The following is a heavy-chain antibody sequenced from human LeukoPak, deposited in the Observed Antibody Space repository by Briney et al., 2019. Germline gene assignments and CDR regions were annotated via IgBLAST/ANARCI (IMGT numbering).Heavy chain of an antibody. D-gene: IGHD1-1*01. J-gene: IGHJ5*02. CDR2: ISAYNGNT. Sequence: GASVKVSCKASGYTFTSYGISWVRQAPGQGLEWMGWISAYNGNTNYAQKLQGRVTMTTDTSTSTAYMELRSLGSDDTAVYYCARGGHWNDDLSNWFDPWGQGTLVTVSS. V-gene: IGHV1-18*01. CDR3: ARGGHWNDDLSNWFDP. CDR1: GYTFTSYG.